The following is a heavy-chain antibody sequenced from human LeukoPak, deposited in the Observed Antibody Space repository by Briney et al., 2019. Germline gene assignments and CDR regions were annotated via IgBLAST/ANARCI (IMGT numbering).Heavy chain of an antibody. CDR1: GSSFTSYW. CDR2: IYPGDSDT. D-gene: IGHD7-27*01. V-gene: IGHV5-51*01. J-gene: IGHJ4*02. CDR3: ARQADWGFDY. Sequence: RGGSLQISCQGSGSSFTSYWIGWVRQLPGKGLEWMGIIYPGDSDTRYSPSLQGQVTISADKSISTAYLQWSSLKASDTAMYYCARQADWGFDYWGQGTLVTVSS.